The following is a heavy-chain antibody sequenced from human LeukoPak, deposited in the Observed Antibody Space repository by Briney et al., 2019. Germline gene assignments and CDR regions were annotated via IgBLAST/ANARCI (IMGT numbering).Heavy chain of an antibody. V-gene: IGHV1-8*01. CDR3: ARVTAAGTWTFDI. D-gene: IGHD6-13*01. Sequence: GASVKVSCKSSGDTFTINDINWVRQATGQGLEWMGWMNPNSGNTGYAQKLQGRVTMTRNTSISTAYMELTDLRSGDTAVYYCARVTAAGTWTFDIWGQGTTVTVSS. CDR1: GDTFTIND. J-gene: IGHJ3*02. CDR2: MNPNSGNT.